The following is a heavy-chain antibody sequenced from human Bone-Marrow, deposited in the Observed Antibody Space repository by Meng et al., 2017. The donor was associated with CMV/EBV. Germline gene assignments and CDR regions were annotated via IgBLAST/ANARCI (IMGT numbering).Heavy chain of an antibody. CDR3: ARNRLLWFGELFGGYNWFDP. Sequence: FSGYDWSGIRKPPGKRLKWIGKINHSGSTNYNPSLKSRVNISVNTSKNQFSLKLSSVTAADTAVYYCARNRLLWFGELFGGYNWFDPWGQGTLVTVSS. J-gene: IGHJ5*02. V-gene: IGHV4-34*01. D-gene: IGHD3-10*01. CDR2: INHSGST. CDR1: FSGYD.